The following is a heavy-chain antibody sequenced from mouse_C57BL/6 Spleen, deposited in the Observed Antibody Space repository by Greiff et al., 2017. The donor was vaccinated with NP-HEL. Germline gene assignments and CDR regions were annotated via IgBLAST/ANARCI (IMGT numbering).Heavy chain of an antibody. V-gene: IGHV1-64*01. J-gene: IGHJ4*01. CDR1: GYTFTSYW. Sequence: QVQLQQPGAELVRPGTSVKLSCKASGYTFTSYWMHWVKQRPGQGLEWIGVIHPNSGSTNYNEKFKSKATLTVDKSSSTAYMQLSSLTSEDSAVYYCAKSSMDYWGQGTSVTVSS. CDR2: IHPNSGST. CDR3: AKSSMDY.